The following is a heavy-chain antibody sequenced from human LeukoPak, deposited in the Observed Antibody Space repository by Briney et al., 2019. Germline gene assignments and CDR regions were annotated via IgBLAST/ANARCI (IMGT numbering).Heavy chain of an antibody. CDR2: ISGSGGST. CDR1: GFTFSSYA. Sequence: GGSLRLSCAASGFTFSSYAMSWVRQAPGKGLEWVSGISGSGGSTYYAESVKGRFTISRDNSNNTLCLQMNSLRDEDTAVYYCARGWREFYFEYWGQGNLVTVSS. CDR3: ARGWREFYFEY. J-gene: IGHJ4*02. D-gene: IGHD3-3*01. V-gene: IGHV3-23*01.